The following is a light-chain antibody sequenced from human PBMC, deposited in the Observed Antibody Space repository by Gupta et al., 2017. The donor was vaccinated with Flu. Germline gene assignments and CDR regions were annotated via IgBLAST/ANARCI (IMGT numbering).Light chain of an antibody. V-gene: IGLV2-14*03. CDR2: DVS. J-gene: IGLJ1*01. Sequence: SITISCTGTSSDIGDFNFVSWYQHHPHKAPSLIIYDVSRRPSGLSYRFSGSKSGNTASLTISGLLAEDEADYYCSSYSSRSPLIFGTGTKVTVL. CDR1: SSDIGDFNF. CDR3: SSYSSRSPLI.